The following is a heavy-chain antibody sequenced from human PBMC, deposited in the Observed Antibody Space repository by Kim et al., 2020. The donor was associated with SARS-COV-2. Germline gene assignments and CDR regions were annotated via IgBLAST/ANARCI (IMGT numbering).Heavy chain of an antibody. V-gene: IGHV4-39*02. CDR3: AGDILDDYVWGSYL. D-gene: IGHD3-16*02. J-gene: IGHJ4*02. CDR1: GGSISSSSYY. CDR2: IYYSGST. Sequence: SETLSLTCTVSGGSISSSSYYWGWIRQPPGKGLEWIGSIYYSGSTYYNPSLKSRVTISVDTSKNQFSLKLSSVTAADTAVYYCAGDILDDYVWGSYLGGQGTLVTVSS.